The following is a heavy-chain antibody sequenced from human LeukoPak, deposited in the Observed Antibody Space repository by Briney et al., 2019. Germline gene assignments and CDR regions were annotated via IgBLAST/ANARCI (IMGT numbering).Heavy chain of an antibody. J-gene: IGHJ4*02. V-gene: IGHV1-8*01. CDR3: VRATPDLWSGYRNY. CDR1: GYTFTSYD. D-gene: IGHD3-3*01. Sequence: ASVKVSCKAYGYTFTSYDINWVRQATGQGLEWMGWMNPNSGNTGYAQKFQGRVTMTRNTSISTAYMELSSLRSEDTAVDYCVRATPDLWSGYRNYWGQGTLVTVSS. CDR2: MNPNSGNT.